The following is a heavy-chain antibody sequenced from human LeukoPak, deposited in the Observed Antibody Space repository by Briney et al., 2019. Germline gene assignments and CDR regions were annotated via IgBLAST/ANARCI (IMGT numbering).Heavy chain of an antibody. Sequence: ASVKVSCKASGYTFTGYYMHWVRQAPGQGLDWMGWMNPNNGNTGYAQKFQGRVTMTRDTSISTAYMELRGLRSEDTAVYYCVRDGEGVAISVNYWFDPWGQGTLVTVSS. CDR2: MNPNNGNT. V-gene: IGHV1-8*02. J-gene: IGHJ5*02. CDR3: VRDGEGVAISVNYWFDP. CDR1: GYTFTGYY. D-gene: IGHD3-10*01.